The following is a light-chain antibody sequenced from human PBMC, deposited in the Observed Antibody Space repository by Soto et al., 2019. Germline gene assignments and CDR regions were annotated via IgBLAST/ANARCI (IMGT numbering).Light chain of an antibody. CDR2: DVS. Sequence: QSALTQPASVSGSPGQSITISCTGTSSEVGGYNYVSWYQQHPGKAPKLMIYDVSNRPSGVSNRFSGSKYGNTASLTISGLQAEDEAEYYCSSYTTSSTLAFGGGTKLTVL. J-gene: IGLJ2*01. V-gene: IGLV2-14*01. CDR1: SSEVGGYNY. CDR3: SSYTTSSTLA.